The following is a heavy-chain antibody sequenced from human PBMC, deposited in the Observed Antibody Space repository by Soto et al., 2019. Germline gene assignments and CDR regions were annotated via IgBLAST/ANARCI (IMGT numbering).Heavy chain of an antibody. V-gene: IGHV4-34*01. Sequence: NPSETLSLTCAVYGGSFSGYYWSWIRQPPGKGLEWIGEINHSGSTNYNPSLKSRVTISVDTSKNQFSLKLSSVTAADTAVYYCARVRWVTQFDYWGQGTLVTVSS. D-gene: IGHD5-18*01. CDR2: INHSGST. J-gene: IGHJ4*02. CDR3: ARVRWVTQFDY. CDR1: GGSFSGYY.